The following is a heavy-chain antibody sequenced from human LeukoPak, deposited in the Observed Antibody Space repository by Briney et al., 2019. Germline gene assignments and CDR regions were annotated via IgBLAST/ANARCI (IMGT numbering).Heavy chain of an antibody. CDR2: IKQDGSEK. CDR1: GFTFSGYW. CDR3: ARESYGAYIFDY. V-gene: IGHV3-7*05. Sequence: GGSLRLSCAASGFTFSGYWMTWVRQAPGKGLEWVANIKQDGSEKYYVDSVKGRFTISRDNAKNSLYMQMHSLRAEDTAVYYCARESYGAYIFDYWGLGTLVTVSS. J-gene: IGHJ4*02. D-gene: IGHD4/OR15-4a*01.